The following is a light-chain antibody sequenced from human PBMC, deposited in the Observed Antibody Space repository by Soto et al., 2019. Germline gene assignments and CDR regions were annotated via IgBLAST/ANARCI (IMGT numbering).Light chain of an antibody. J-gene: IGKJ1*01. CDR3: QQYNNWPRP. Sequence: EIVMTQSPATLSASPGERATLSCRASQSVSSNLAWYQQKPGQAPRLLIYGASTRATGIPARFSGSGSGTEFTLTISSLQSEDFAVYYCQQYNNWPRPFGQGT. CDR1: QSVSSN. V-gene: IGKV3-15*01. CDR2: GAS.